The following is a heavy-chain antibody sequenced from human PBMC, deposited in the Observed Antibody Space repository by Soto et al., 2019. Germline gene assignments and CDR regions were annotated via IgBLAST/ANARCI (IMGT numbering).Heavy chain of an antibody. J-gene: IGHJ6*03. D-gene: IGHD5-18*01. Sequence: EVQLVESGGGLVKPGGSLRLSCAASGFTFSNAWMSWVRQAPGKGLEWVGRIKSKTDGGTTDYAALVKGGFTISRDESKNTLSRQINRLTADDTAVYYCTTAGYSYGYIYYYYYYMDVWCKGTTVTVAS. CDR3: TTAGYSYGYIYYYYYYMDV. CDR1: GFTFSNAW. V-gene: IGHV3-15*01. CDR2: IKSKTDGGTT.